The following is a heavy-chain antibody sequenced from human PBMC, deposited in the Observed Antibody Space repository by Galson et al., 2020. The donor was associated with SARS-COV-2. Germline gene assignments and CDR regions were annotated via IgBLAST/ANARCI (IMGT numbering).Heavy chain of an antibody. D-gene: IGHD6-19*01. CDR3: ASGPVAGSGE. CDR2: IHSSGST. CDR1: GGSISATSYY. V-gene: IGHV4-61*02. Sequence: SETLSLTCAVSGGSISATSYYWSWIRQPAGKGLEWIGRIHSSGSTNYNPSLKSRVTISIDTSKNQFSLRLSSVTAADTAIYYCASGPVAGSGEWGQGTLVTVSS. J-gene: IGHJ4*02.